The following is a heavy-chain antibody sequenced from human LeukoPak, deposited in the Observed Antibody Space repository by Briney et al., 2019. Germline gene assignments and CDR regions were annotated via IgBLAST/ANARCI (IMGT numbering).Heavy chain of an antibody. Sequence: PSETLSLTCTVSGGSISSYYWSWIRQPPGKGLEWIGYIYYSVSTNYNPSLKSRVTISVETSKNQFSLKLSSVTAADTALDYCAGRYSSSWYGVDYWGQGTLVTVSS. D-gene: IGHD6-13*01. CDR3: AGRYSSSWYGVDY. V-gene: IGHV4-59*01. J-gene: IGHJ4*02. CDR1: GGSISSYY. CDR2: IYYSVST.